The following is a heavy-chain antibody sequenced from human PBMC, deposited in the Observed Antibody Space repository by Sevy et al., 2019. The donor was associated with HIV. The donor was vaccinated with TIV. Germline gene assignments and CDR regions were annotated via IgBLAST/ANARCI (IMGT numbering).Heavy chain of an antibody. J-gene: IGHJ4*02. CDR3: AKTRTTQLDY. D-gene: IGHD1-7*01. Sequence: GGSLRLSCAASGFTFSRFGMHWVRQAPGKGLEWVAFIRYDGGNKYYVDSVKGRFTISRDNSKNTLYLQMDALRAEDTAVDYCAKTRTTQLDYRGQGTLVTVSS. CDR2: IRYDGGNK. V-gene: IGHV3-30*02. CDR1: GFTFSRFG.